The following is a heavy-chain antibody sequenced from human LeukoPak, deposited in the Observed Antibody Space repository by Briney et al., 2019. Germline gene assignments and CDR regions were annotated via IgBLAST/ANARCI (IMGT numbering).Heavy chain of an antibody. D-gene: IGHD6-13*01. CDR3: ALLYSSSWPKSEFDY. Sequence: PGGSLRLSCAASGFTFSSYGMHWVRQAPGKGLEWVAVISYDGSNKYYADSVKGRFTISRDNSKNTLYLQMNSLRAEDTAVYYCALLYSSSWPKSEFDYWGQGTLVTVSS. CDR2: ISYDGSNK. CDR1: GFTFSSYG. J-gene: IGHJ4*02. V-gene: IGHV3-30*03.